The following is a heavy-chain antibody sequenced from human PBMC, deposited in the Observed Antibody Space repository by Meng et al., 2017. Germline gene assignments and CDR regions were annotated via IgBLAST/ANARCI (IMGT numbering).Heavy chain of an antibody. V-gene: IGHV1-3*01. Sequence: QVQVLQSGAEVKKPGASVKGSCKASGYTFTSDAMHWVCQAPGQRLEWMGWINAGNGNTKYSQKLQGRVTITRDTSASTAYMELSSLRSEDTAVYYCARDKLKTFDPWGQGTLVTVSS. CDR3: ARDKLKTFDP. CDR1: GYTFTSDA. J-gene: IGHJ5*02. CDR2: INAGNGNT.